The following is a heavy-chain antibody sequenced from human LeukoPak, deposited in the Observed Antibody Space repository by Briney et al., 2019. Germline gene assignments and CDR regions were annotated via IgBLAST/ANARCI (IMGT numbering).Heavy chain of an antibody. CDR1: GFTFSSYG. D-gene: IGHD6-19*01. CDR3: ARSFYSSGWYGDWFDP. V-gene: IGHV3-33*01. CDR2: IWYDGSNK. J-gene: IGHJ5*02. Sequence: GRSLRLSCAASGFTFSSYGMHWVRQAPGKGLEWVAVIWYDGSNKYYADSVKGRFTISRDNSKNTLYLQMNSLRAEDTAVYYCARSFYSSGWYGDWFDPWGQGTLVTVSS.